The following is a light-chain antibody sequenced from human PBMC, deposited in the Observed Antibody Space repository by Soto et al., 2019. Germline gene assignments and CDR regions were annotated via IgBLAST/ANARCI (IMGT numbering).Light chain of an antibody. CDR3: QQYSNWPPLT. Sequence: EILLTQSPATLSVSPGERATLSCRASQSVRSNLAWYQQKAGQAPRLLIFDASTRATNIPARFSGSGSGTEFTLTISSLQSEHFAVYYCQQYSNWPPLTFGGGTKVEIK. V-gene: IGKV3-15*01. J-gene: IGKJ4*01. CDR2: DAS. CDR1: QSVRSN.